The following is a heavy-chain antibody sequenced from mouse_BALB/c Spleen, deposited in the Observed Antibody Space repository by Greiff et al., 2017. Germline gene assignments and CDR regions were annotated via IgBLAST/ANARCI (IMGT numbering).Heavy chain of an antibody. Sequence: EVMLVESGGGIVQPGGSRKLSCAASGFTFSDYGMAWVRQAPGKGPEWVAFISNLAYSIYYADTVTGRFTISRENAKNTLYLEMSSLRSEDTAMYYCARVLGPFYAMDYWGQGTSVTVSS. V-gene: IGHV5-15*02. D-gene: IGHD4-1*01. CDR2: ISNLAYSI. CDR3: ARVLGPFYAMDY. CDR1: GFTFSDYG. J-gene: IGHJ4*01.